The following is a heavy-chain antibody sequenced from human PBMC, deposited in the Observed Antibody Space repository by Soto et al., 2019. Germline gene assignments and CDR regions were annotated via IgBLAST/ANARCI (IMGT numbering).Heavy chain of an antibody. CDR2: ITTSSSTI. J-gene: IGHJ6*02. CDR1: GFTFSTYS. CDR3: ARADSGYAHGYYYYGMDV. D-gene: IGHD5-12*01. Sequence: GESLKISCTASGFTFSTYSMNWVRQAPGKGLKWVSFITTSSSTIYYADSVKGRFTFSRDNAKNSLYLQMNSLRAEDTAVYYCARADSGYAHGYYYYGMDVWGQGTTVTVSS. V-gene: IGHV3-48*01.